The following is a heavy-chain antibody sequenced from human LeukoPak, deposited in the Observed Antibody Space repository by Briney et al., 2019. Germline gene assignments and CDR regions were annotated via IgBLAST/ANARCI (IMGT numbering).Heavy chain of an antibody. Sequence: SETLSLTCAVYGGSFSGYYWSWIRQPPGKGLEWIGEINHSGSTNYNPSLKSRVTISVDTSKNQFSLKLSSVTAADTAVYYCATSVLYGSGSYYVPFDYWGQGTLVTVSS. CDR2: INHSGST. J-gene: IGHJ4*02. CDR3: ATSVLYGSGSYYVPFDY. D-gene: IGHD3-10*01. V-gene: IGHV4-34*01. CDR1: GGSFSGYY.